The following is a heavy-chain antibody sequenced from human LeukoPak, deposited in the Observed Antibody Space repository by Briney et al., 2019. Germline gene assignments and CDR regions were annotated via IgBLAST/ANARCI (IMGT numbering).Heavy chain of an antibody. CDR2: ISGDGGST. CDR1: GFTFDDYA. J-gene: IGHJ4*02. V-gene: IGHV3-43*02. Sequence: PGGSLRLSCAASGFTFDDYAMHWVRQAPGKGLEWVSLISGDGGSTYYADSVKGRFTISRDNSKNTVYLQMNSLRAEDTAVYSCAKGRYYGSGSHLNSHDYWGQGTLVTVSS. D-gene: IGHD3-10*01. CDR3: AKGRYYGSGSHLNSHDY.